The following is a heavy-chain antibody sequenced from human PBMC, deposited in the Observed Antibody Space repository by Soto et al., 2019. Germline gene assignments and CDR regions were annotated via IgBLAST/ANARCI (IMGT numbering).Heavy chain of an antibody. J-gene: IGHJ4*02. V-gene: IGHV3-23*01. CDR2: ITGSGRDT. CDR1: GFTFRNNV. Sequence: GGSLRLSCAASGFTFRNNVLSWVRQAPGKGLDWVSGITGSGRDTYYADSVKGWFTISRDNSKNMVFLQMNSLRAEDTALYYCAKNGLDNSPSAIDSWGPGTLVTVSS. CDR3: AKNGLDNSPSAIDS. D-gene: IGHD2-8*01.